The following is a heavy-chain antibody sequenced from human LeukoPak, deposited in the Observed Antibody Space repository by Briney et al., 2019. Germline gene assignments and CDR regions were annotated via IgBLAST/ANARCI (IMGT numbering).Heavy chain of an antibody. D-gene: IGHD2-2*01. Sequence: GGSLRLSCAGSGFTFSDYYMSWVRPAPGKGLEWVSYISSSDSNNKYTESVKGRFPISRDNAKNPLFLQMHSLRADDTAVYYCARADCSSTSCYELDYWGQGTPVTVSS. V-gene: IGHV3-11*04. CDR1: GFTFSDYY. J-gene: IGHJ4*02. CDR3: ARADCSSTSCYELDY. CDR2: ISSSDSNN.